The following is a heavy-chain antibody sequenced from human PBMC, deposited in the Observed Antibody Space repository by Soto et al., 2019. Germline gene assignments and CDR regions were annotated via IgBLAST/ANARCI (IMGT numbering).Heavy chain of an antibody. CDR3: ARDSVYDSSGYYHYYYYGMDV. Sequence: QVQLQESGPGLVKPSQTLSLTCTVSGGSISSGDYYWSWIRQPPGKGLEWIGYIYYSGSTYYNPSLKSRVTISVGTSKNQFSLKLSSVTAADTAVYYCARDSVYDSSGYYHYYYYGMDVWGQGTTVTVSS. J-gene: IGHJ6*02. CDR1: GGSISSGDYY. CDR2: IYYSGST. D-gene: IGHD3-22*01. V-gene: IGHV4-30-4*01.